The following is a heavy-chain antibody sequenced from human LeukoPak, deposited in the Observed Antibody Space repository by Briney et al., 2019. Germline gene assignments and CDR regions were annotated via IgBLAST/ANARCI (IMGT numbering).Heavy chain of an antibody. Sequence: GGSLRLSCAASGFTVSSNYMSWVRQAPGKGLEWVSSINSSNIYIYYADSVKGRFTISRDNAKNSLYLQMNSLRAEDTAVYYCARDKGYCSGGSCRVYFDYWGQGTLVTVSS. CDR3: ARDKGYCSGGSCRVYFDY. CDR1: GFTVSSNY. V-gene: IGHV3-21*01. J-gene: IGHJ4*02. CDR2: INSSNIYI. D-gene: IGHD2-15*01.